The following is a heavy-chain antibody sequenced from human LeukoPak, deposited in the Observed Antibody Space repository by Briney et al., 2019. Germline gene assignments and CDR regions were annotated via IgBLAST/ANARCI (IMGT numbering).Heavy chain of an antibody. CDR3: GRQGYTASYYFVDY. CDR1: GGSINSYY. CDR2: IYTTGTN. D-gene: IGHD1-26*01. J-gene: IGHJ4*02. Sequence: SETLSLTCSVSGGSINSYYWGWVRQPAGKGLEWIGRIYTTGTNKYSTSLKRRLTISLDKSNNQFSLKLRSVTAADTAVYYCGRQGYTASYYFVDYWSQGTLVTVSS. V-gene: IGHV4-4*07.